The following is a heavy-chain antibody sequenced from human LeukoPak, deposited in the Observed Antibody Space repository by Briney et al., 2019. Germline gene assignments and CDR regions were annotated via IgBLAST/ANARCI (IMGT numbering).Heavy chain of an antibody. CDR3: ARDLVLWFGELPI. V-gene: IGHV4-31*03. CDR1: GGSISRGGYY. CDR2: IFNSGST. Sequence: SQTLSLTCTVSGGSISRGGYYWSWVRQHPGKGLEWIGNIFNSGSTYYKPSLKSRVTISLDTSNQFSLKLSSVTAADTAVYYCARDLVLWFGELPIWGQGTLVTVSS. J-gene: IGHJ4*02. D-gene: IGHD3-10*01.